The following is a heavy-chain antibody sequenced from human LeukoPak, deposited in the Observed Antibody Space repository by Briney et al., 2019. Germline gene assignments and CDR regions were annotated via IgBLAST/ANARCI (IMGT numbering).Heavy chain of an antibody. D-gene: IGHD7-27*01. CDR1: GGSFSGYY. CDR2: INHSGST. V-gene: IGHV4-34*01. J-gene: IGHJ5*02. Sequence: SETLSLTXAVYGGSFSGYYWSWIRQPPGKGLEWIGEINHSGSTNYNPSLKSRVTISVDTSKNQFSLKLSSVTAADTAVYYCARSDELGLLDPWGQGTLVTVSS. CDR3: ARSDELGLLDP.